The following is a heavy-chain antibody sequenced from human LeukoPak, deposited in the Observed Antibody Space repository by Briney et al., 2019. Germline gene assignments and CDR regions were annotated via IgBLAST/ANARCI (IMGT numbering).Heavy chain of an antibody. Sequence: TSETLSLTCTVSGGSISSSSYYWGWIRQPPGKGLEWIGSIYYSGSTYYNPSLKSRVTISVDTSKNQFSLKLSSVTAADTAVYYCARGVTGYFRFDIWGQGTMVTVSS. D-gene: IGHD3-9*01. V-gene: IGHV4-39*07. CDR1: GGSISSSSYY. CDR3: ARGVTGYFRFDI. J-gene: IGHJ3*02. CDR2: IYYSGST.